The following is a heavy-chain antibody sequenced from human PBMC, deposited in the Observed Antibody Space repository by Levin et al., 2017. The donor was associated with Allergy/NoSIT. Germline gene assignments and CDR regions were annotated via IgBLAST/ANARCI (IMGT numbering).Heavy chain of an antibody. Sequence: LSLPCAASGFTFDDYAIHWVRQAPGKGLEWVSGISWNSGITGYADSVKGRFTISRDNAKNSLYLQMNSLRPEDTALYYCTKGTRAARGTGMDVWGQGTTVTVSS. CDR3: TKGTRAARGTGMDV. CDR2: ISWNSGIT. V-gene: IGHV3-9*01. CDR1: GFTFDDYA. J-gene: IGHJ6*02. D-gene: IGHD6-6*01.